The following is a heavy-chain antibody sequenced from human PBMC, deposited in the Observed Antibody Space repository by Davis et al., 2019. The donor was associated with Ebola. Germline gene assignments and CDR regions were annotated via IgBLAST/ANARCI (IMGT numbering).Heavy chain of an antibody. J-gene: IGHJ6*02. CDR2: ISSSGSYI. D-gene: IGHD2-2*01. CDR1: GFTFSIYT. Sequence: GGSLRLSCAASGFTFSIYTMNWVRQAPGEGLEWVSSISSSGSYIYYPDSVRGRFTISRDNAKNSLYLQMNSLRAEDTAVYYCARDDIVVVPAAMAHYYYYGMDVWGQGTTVTVSS. V-gene: IGHV3-21*01. CDR3: ARDDIVVVPAAMAHYYYYGMDV.